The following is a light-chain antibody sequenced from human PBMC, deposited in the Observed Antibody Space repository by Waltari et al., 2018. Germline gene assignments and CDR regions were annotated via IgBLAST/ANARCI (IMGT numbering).Light chain of an antibody. CDR1: RSNIGNNY. Sequence: QSVLTQPPSVSAAPGQRVTISCSGGRSNIGNNYVSWYRQFPGTAPKLLIYEDNGRPSGVPGRFSGSKSGTSATLDITGLQAGDEADYYCGTWDSSLSGAVFGGGTHLTVL. V-gene: IGLV1-51*02. CDR3: GTWDSSLSGAV. J-gene: IGLJ7*01. CDR2: EDN.